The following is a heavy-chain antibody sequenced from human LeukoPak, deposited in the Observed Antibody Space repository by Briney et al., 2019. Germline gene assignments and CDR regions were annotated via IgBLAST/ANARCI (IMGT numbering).Heavy chain of an antibody. J-gene: IGHJ4*02. CDR1: GYTYTSYG. Sequence: ASVEACCKASGYTYTSYGISWVRQAPGQGLEWRGWVKLKSGNTRYAQKFQGRVTKTRATSIITAYMGQGSLTSEDTGVYYCARNQFGFGRNWGQGTLVSVPS. D-gene: IGHD3-16*01. CDR3: ARNQFGFGRN. V-gene: IGHV1-8*02. CDR2: VKLKSGNT.